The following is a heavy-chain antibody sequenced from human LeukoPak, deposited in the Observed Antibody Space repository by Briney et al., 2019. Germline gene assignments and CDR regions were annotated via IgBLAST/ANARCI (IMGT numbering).Heavy chain of an antibody. Sequence: GASVKVSCKASGYTFTNYAMNWVRQAPGQGLEWMGWINTNTGNPTYAQGFTGRFVFSLDTSVSTAYLQISSLKAEDTAVYYCASEDSSSWQNAEYFQHWGQGTLVTVSS. J-gene: IGHJ1*01. CDR3: ASEDSSSWQNAEYFQH. CDR2: INTNTGNP. D-gene: IGHD6-13*01. CDR1: GYTFTNYA. V-gene: IGHV7-4-1*02.